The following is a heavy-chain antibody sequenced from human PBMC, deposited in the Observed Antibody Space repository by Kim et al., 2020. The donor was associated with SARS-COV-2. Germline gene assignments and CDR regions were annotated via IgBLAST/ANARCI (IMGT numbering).Heavy chain of an antibody. J-gene: IGHJ6*02. Sequence: GGSLRLSCAASGFTFSSYWMSWVRQAPGKGLEWVANIKQDGSEKHYVDSVKGRFTISRDNAKNSLYLQMNSLRAEDTAVYYCARESIAAAGMLRYYGMDVWGQGTTVTVSS. CDR3: ARESIAAAGMLRYYGMDV. CDR1: GFTFSSYW. V-gene: IGHV3-7*01. D-gene: IGHD6-13*01. CDR2: IKQDGSEK.